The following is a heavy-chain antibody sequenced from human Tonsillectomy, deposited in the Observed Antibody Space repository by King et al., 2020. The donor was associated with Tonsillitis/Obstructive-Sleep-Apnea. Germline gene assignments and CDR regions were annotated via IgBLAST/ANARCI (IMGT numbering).Heavy chain of an antibody. CDR3: AKEIRSLVYGGNSMAIDY. D-gene: IGHD4-23*01. CDR2: ISGDGGST. CDR1: GFTFDDYA. J-gene: IGHJ4*02. Sequence: VQLVESGGGVVQPGGSLRLSCAASGFTFDDYAMHWVRQAPGKGLEWVSLISGDGGSTYYADSVKGRFTISRDNSKNSLYLQMNSLRTEDTALYYCAKEIRSLVYGGNSMAIDYWGQGTLVTVSS. V-gene: IGHV3-43*02.